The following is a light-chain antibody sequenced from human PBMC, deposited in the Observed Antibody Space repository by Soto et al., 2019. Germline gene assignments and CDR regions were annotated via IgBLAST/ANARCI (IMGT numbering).Light chain of an antibody. CDR1: QSLSSS. CDR2: GAS. CDR3: HQYNSSSIT. V-gene: IGKV3-15*01. J-gene: IGKJ5*01. Sequence: EIVMTQSPATLSVSPGEGATLSCRASQSLSSSLAWYQQKPGQAPRLLIYGASTRATGIPARFSGGGSGTEFTLTITSLQSEDFAVYYCHQYNSSSITFGQGTRLEI.